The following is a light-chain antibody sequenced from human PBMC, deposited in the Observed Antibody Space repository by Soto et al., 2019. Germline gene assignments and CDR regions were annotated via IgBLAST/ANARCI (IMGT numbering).Light chain of an antibody. J-gene: IGKJ1*01. Sequence: EIVLTQSPATLSLSPGERATLSCTASQSVSSFLAWYQQKPGQAPRLLIYDAFKRATGIPARFSGSGSGTDFTLTISSLEPEDSAVYYCQQRSNWPPWTFGQGTKVAVK. CDR3: QQRSNWPPWT. CDR2: DAF. V-gene: IGKV3-11*01. CDR1: QSVSSF.